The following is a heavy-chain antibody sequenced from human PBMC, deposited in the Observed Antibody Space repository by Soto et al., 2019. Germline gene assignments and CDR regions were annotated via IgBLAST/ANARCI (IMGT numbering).Heavy chain of an antibody. V-gene: IGHV1-3*04. CDR2: INTGNGNT. D-gene: IGHD3-22*01. CDR3: ARPKDYDDCLDL. J-gene: IGHJ4*02. CDR1: GYAFTRCT. Sequence: ASVKVSCKASGYAFTRCTIHWVRQAPGQRLEWMGSINTGNGNTRFLQKFQGRVTFTRDTSANTAYMELSSLISEDTAVYYCARPKDYDDCLDLWGQGTLVTVSS.